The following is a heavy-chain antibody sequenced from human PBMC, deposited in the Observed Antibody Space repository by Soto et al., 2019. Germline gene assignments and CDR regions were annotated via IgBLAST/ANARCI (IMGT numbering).Heavy chain of an antibody. CDR3: ARSLRFLEWLYYYYYGMDV. D-gene: IGHD3-3*01. Sequence: GGSLRLSCAASGFTFSSYWMHWVRQAPWKGLVWVSRINSDGSSTSYADSVKGRFTISRDNAKNTLYLQMNSLRAEDTAVYYCARSLRFLEWLYYYYYGMDVWGQGTTVTVSS. V-gene: IGHV3-74*01. CDR1: GFTFSSYW. CDR2: INSDGSST. J-gene: IGHJ6*02.